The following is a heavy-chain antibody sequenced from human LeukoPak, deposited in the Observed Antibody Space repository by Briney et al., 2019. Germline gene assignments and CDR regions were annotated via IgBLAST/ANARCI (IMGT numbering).Heavy chain of an antibody. D-gene: IGHD2/OR15-2a*01. CDR2: INAGNGNT. J-gene: IGHJ4*02. V-gene: IGHV1-3*01. CDR1: GYTFTGYY. CDR3: ARDGDYFRFDY. Sequence: ASVKVSCKASGYTFTGYYMHWVRQAPGQGLEWMGWINAGNGNTKYSQKFQGRVTITRDTSASTAYMELSSLRSEDTAVYYCARDGDYFRFDYWGQGTLVTVSS.